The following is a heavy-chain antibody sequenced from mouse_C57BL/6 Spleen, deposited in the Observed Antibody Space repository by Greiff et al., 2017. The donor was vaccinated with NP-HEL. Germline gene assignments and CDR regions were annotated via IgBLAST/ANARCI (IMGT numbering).Heavy chain of an antibody. CDR3: TRGGAWFAY. Sequence: QVQLKESGAELVRPGASVTLFCEASGYTFTDYEMHWVKQTPVHGLEWIGAIDPETGGTAYNQKFKGKAILTADKSSSTAYMELRSLTSEDSAVYYCTRGGAWFAYWGQGTLVTVSA. V-gene: IGHV1-15*01. CDR2: IDPETGGT. CDR1: GYTFTDYE. J-gene: IGHJ3*01.